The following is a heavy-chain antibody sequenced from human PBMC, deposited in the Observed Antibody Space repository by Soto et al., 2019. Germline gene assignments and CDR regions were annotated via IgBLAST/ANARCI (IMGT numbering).Heavy chain of an antibody. CDR1: GFTFSNYG. V-gene: IGHV3-30*02. J-gene: IGHJ4*02. CDR2: IRYGGSKK. Sequence: PGGSLRLSCAASGFTFSNYGMHWVRQAPGKGLDWVAIIRYGGSKKNYADSVKGRFTISRDNSKNTLYLQMNSLRAEDTAVYYCARDAGNLYFDYWGQGTLVTVSS. CDR3: ARDAGNLYFDY.